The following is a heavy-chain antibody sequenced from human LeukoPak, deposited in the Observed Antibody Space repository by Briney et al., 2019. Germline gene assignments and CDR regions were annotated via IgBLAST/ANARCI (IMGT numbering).Heavy chain of an antibody. CDR3: ARDFHYRTFDY. D-gene: IGHD1-14*01. J-gene: IGHJ4*02. V-gene: IGHV3-66*02. Sequence: GGSLTLSCIASGLTVSSNYMSWVRQAPGKGLEWVSAIYIDGSTYSTDSVKGRFTISRDNSKNTLYLQMNSLRAEDTAVYYCARDFHYRTFDYWGQGTLVTVSS. CDR2: IYIDGST. CDR1: GLTVSSNY.